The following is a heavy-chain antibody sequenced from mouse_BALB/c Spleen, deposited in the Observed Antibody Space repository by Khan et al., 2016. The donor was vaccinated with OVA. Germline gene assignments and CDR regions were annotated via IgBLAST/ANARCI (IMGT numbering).Heavy chain of an antibody. V-gene: IGHV5-6-3*01. Sequence: EVQLVESGGGLVQPGGSLKLSCAASGFTFSSYGMSWVRQTPDKRLELVATINSNGGSTYYPDSVKGRFTISRDHATNTLYLQMSCLKSEDTAMYNCERMARTINWGQGTTLTVSS. J-gene: IGHJ2*01. CDR2: INSNGGST. CDR3: ERMARTIN. CDR1: GFTFSSYG.